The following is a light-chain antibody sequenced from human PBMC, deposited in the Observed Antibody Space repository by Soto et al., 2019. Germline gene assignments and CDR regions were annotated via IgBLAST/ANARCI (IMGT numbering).Light chain of an antibody. CDR1: QNILTN. Sequence: EIVMTQSPVTLSVSPGERATLSCRASQNILTNLAWYQQRPGQSPRLVIYGASTRATGIPARFSGSGSGTEFTLTISSLQSEDFVVYCCQQYNNWPITFGQGTRLEIK. V-gene: IGKV3-15*01. CDR3: QQYNNWPIT. CDR2: GAS. J-gene: IGKJ5*01.